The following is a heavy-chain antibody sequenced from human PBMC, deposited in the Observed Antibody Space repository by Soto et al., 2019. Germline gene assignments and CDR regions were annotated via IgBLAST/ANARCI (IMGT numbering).Heavy chain of an antibody. J-gene: IGHJ4*02. V-gene: IGHV1-2*02. CDR1: GYTFTDYY. CDR2: INPNSGGP. CDR3: ARGGTTSLDY. Sequence: ASVKVSCKTSGYTFTDYYMHWVRHAPGQGLGWMGWINPNSGGPISAQKFQGRVAMTRDTSISPAYLELSRLRSDDTAVYYCARGGTTSLDYWGQGTQVTVSS. D-gene: IGHD1-1*01.